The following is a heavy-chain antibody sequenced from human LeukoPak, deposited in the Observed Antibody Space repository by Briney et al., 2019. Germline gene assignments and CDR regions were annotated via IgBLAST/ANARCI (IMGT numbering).Heavy chain of an antibody. CDR2: IYYSGST. Sequence: PSETLSLTCTVSGGSISSYYWSWIRQPPGKGLEWIGYIYYSGSTNYNPSLKSRVTISVDTSKNQFSLKLSSVTAADTAVYYCARHYCSSTSCNNWFDPWGQGTLVTVSS. D-gene: IGHD2-2*01. V-gene: IGHV4-59*08. J-gene: IGHJ5*02. CDR3: ARHYCSSTSCNNWFDP. CDR1: GGSISSYY.